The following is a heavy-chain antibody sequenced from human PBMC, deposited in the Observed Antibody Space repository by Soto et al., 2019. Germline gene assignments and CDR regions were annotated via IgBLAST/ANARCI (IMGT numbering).Heavy chain of an antibody. Sequence: QVQLQESGPGLVKPSGTLSLTCAVSGDSFSSSNWWHWVRQPPGKGLEWIAEIDHSGSTNYNPSLKSRVTISVEKSKNQFSLKLSSVTAADTAMYYCARDQGYGFDYWGQGTLVTVSS. CDR1: GDSFSSSNW. J-gene: IGHJ4*02. CDR3: ARDQGYGFDY. V-gene: IGHV4-4*02. CDR2: IDHSGST. D-gene: IGHD5-12*01.